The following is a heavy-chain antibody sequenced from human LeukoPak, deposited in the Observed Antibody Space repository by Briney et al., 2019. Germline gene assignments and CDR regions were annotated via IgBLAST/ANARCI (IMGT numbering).Heavy chain of an antibody. CDR1: GGSISSSKKY. CDR3: ARQGSIWWYAWYFDL. V-gene: IGHV4-39*01. D-gene: IGHD2-15*01. CDR2: IYYSGST. J-gene: IGHJ2*01. Sequence: NPSETLSLTCNVSGGSISSSKKYWGWIRQPPGKGLEWIGSIYYSGSTYYNPSLKSRVTISVDTSKNQFSLKLSSVTAADTAVYYCARQGSIWWYAWYFDLWGHGTLVTVSS.